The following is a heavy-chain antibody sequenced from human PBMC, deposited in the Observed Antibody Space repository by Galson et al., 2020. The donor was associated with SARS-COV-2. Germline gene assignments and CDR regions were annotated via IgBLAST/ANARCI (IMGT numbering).Heavy chain of an antibody. Sequence: GESLKISCEASGFTFSDYSMHWVRQAPGKGLEWVAVISFDGTNKFYADSVTGRFTIAGDNSKSILSLQMNSLRAEDTAVYYCARDFDVWSGYYDYWGQGTLVTVSS. D-gene: IGHD3-3*01. J-gene: IGHJ4*02. CDR1: GFTFSDYS. V-gene: IGHV3-30*01. CDR2: ISFDGTNK. CDR3: ARDFDVWSGYYDY.